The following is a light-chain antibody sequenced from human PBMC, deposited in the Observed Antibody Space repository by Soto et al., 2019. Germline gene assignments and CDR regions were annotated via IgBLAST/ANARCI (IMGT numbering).Light chain of an antibody. CDR2: RAS. CDR3: QQYGSSPLT. CDR1: QSVSSSY. V-gene: IGKV3-20*01. J-gene: IGKJ4*01. Sequence: EIVLTQSPGTLSLSPGERATLSCRASQSVSSSYLAWYQQKPGQAPTVLIYRASSRATGIPDRFSGSGSGTDFTLTISRLEPEDFAVYYCQQYGSSPLTFGGGTKVEIK.